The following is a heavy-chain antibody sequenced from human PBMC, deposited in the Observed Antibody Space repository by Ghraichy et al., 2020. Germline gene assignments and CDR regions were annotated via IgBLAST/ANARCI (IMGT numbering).Heavy chain of an antibody. D-gene: IGHD3-16*01. J-gene: IGHJ5*02. Sequence: SETLSLTCTVSGGSISSSSYYWGWIRQPPGKGLEWIGSIYYSGSTYYNPSLKSRVTISVDTSKNQFSLKLTSVTAADTAVYYCARLGGFVTDGLYWFDPWGQGTLVTVSS. CDR2: IYYSGST. V-gene: IGHV4-39*01. CDR1: GGSISSSSYY. CDR3: ARLGGFVTDGLYWFDP.